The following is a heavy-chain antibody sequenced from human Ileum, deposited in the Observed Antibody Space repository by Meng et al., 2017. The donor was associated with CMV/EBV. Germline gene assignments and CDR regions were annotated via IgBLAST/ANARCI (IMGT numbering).Heavy chain of an antibody. V-gene: IGHV3-23*01. CDR3: ATLPPGY. CDR1: GFTFSNYA. Sequence: VQLLESGVGLVQPAGSLRLSCAASGFTFSNYALTWVRQAPGKGLEWVSTIDASGADTYYRDSVKGRFTIFRDNAKNTVYLQMNSLRDEDTAVYYCATLPPGYWGQGTLVTVSS. CDR2: IDASGADT. J-gene: IGHJ4*02. D-gene: IGHD2-21*02.